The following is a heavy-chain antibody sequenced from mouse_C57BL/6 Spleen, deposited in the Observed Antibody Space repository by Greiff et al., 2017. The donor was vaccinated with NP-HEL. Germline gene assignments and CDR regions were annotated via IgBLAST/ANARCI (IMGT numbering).Heavy chain of an antibody. Sequence: VQLQQSGPELVKPGASVKISCKASGYAFSSSWMNWVKPRPGQGLEWIGRIYPGDGDTNYNGKFKGKATLTADKSSNTAYMQLSSLTSEDSAVYFCARIYDGYYPFDYWGQGTTLTVSS. V-gene: IGHV1-82*01. CDR3: ARIYDGYYPFDY. CDR2: IYPGDGDT. CDR1: GYAFSSSW. D-gene: IGHD2-3*01. J-gene: IGHJ2*01.